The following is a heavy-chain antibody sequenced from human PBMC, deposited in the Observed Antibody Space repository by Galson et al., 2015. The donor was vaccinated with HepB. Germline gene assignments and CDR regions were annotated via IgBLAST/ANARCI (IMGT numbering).Heavy chain of an antibody. CDR2: ISGSGGST. CDR1: GFTFSSYA. CDR3: AKGDGRVDSGRYYVPVDY. D-gene: IGHD1-26*01. Sequence: SLRLSCAASGFTFSSYAMSWVRQAPGKGLEWVSAISGSGGSTYYADSVKGRFTISRDNSKNTLYLQMNSLRAEDTAVYYCAKGDGRVDSGRYYVPVDYWGQGTLVTVSS. J-gene: IGHJ4*02. V-gene: IGHV3-23*01.